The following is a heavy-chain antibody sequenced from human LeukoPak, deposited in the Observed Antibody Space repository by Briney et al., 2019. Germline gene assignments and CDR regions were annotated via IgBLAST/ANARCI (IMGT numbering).Heavy chain of an antibody. V-gene: IGHV3-48*03. J-gene: IGHJ4*02. Sequence: GGSLRLSCAASGFTFSSYEMNWVRQAPGEGLEWFSYISSSGSTIYYADSVKGRFTISRDNAKNSLYLQMNSLRAEDTAVYYCARVLTVIAAPPGAFDYWGQGTLVTVSS. CDR1: GFTFSSYE. CDR3: ARVLTVIAAPPGAFDY. D-gene: IGHD6-6*01. CDR2: ISSSGSTI.